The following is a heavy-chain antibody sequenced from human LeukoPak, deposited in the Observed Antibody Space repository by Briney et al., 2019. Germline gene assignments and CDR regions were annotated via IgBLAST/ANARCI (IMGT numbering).Heavy chain of an antibody. V-gene: IGHV3-15*01. J-gene: IGHJ6*02. Sequence: GGSLRLSCAASGFTFSNAWMSWVRQAPGKGLEWVGRIKSKTDGGTTDYAAPVKGRFTISRDDSKNTLYLQMNSLKSEDTAAYYCTTDLCVRGGSCYSHYYYGMDVWGQGTTVTVSS. CDR2: IKSKTDGGTT. D-gene: IGHD2-15*01. CDR1: GFTFSNAW. CDR3: TTDLCVRGGSCYSHYYYGMDV.